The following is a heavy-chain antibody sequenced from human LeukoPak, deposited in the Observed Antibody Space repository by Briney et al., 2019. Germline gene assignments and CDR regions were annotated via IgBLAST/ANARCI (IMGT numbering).Heavy chain of an antibody. CDR1: GGSISSSSYY. CDR2: IYYSGST. CDR3: ASSSSWNQYYYYYMDV. D-gene: IGHD6-13*01. Sequence: ASETLSLTCTVSGGSISSSSYYWGWLRQPPGKGLEWIGSIYYSGSTYYNPSLKSRVTISVDTSKNQFSLKLSSVTAADTAVYYCASSSSWNQYYYYYMDVWGKGTTVTISS. V-gene: IGHV4-39*01. J-gene: IGHJ6*03.